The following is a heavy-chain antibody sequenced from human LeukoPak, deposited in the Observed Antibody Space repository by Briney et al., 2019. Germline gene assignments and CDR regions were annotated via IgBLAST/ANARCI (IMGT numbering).Heavy chain of an antibody. CDR1: GGTFSSYT. Sequence: SVKVSCKASGGTFSSYTISWVRQAPGQGLEWMGRIIPILGIANYAQKFQGRVTITADKSTSTAYMELSSLRSEDTAVYYCAREDIVVVTAEWPGRYYFDYWGQGTLVTVSS. V-gene: IGHV1-69*02. J-gene: IGHJ4*02. CDR3: AREDIVVVTAEWPGRYYFDY. CDR2: IIPILGIA. D-gene: IGHD2-2*01.